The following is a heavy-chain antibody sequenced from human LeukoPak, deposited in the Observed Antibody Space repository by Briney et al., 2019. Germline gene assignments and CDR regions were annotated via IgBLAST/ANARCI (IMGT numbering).Heavy chain of an antibody. CDR1: GGSIESYY. CDR3: ARFPYFEGFDY. D-gene: IGHD3-9*01. J-gene: IGHJ4*02. Sequence: SETLSLTCSVSGGSIESYYWSWIRQPPGKGLEFIGYIAASGTTKHNPSLKSRVTLSMDTSKNQFSLKLRSVTAADTAVYFCARFPYFEGFDYWGQGTQVIVSS. CDR2: IAASGTT. V-gene: IGHV4-4*08.